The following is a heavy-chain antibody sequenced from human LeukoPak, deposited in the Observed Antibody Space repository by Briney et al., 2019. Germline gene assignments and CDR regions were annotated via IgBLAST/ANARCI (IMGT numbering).Heavy chain of an antibody. CDR1: GGSFSGYY. Sequence: PSETLSLTCAVYGGSFSGYYWSWIRQPPGKGLEWIGEINHSGSTNYNPSLKSRVTISVDTSKNQFSLKLSSVTAADTAVYYCARGRDYVWGSYRPFDYWGQGTLVTVCS. V-gene: IGHV4-34*01. CDR3: ARGRDYVWGSYRPFDY. J-gene: IGHJ4*02. D-gene: IGHD3-16*02. CDR2: INHSGST.